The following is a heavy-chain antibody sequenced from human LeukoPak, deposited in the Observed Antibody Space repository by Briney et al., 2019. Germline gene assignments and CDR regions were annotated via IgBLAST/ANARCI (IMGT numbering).Heavy chain of an antibody. V-gene: IGHV1-18*01. J-gene: IGHJ4*02. D-gene: IGHD6-19*01. Sequence: GASVTVSFKASGYTFTIYGISWVRQAPGQGLEGMGWISAYNGNTNYAQKLQGRVTMTTDTSTSTAYMELRSLRSDDTAVYYCARGSIAVAGPRAYFDYWGQGTLVTVSS. CDR3: ARGSIAVAGPRAYFDY. CDR2: ISAYNGNT. CDR1: GYTFTIYG.